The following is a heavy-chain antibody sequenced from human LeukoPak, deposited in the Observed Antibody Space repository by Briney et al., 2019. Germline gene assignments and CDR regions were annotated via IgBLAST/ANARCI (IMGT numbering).Heavy chain of an antibody. CDR3: ARVLAYCTGGSCYSRWFDP. D-gene: IGHD2-15*01. CDR1: GGSVSSGTYY. Sequence: SETLSLTCTVSGGSVSSGTYYWSWIRQPPGKGLEWIGYIYYSGSTNYNPSLKSRVTISVDTSKNQFSLELSSVTSADTAVYSCARVLAYCTGGSCYSRWFDPWGQGTLVTVSS. CDR2: IYYSGST. J-gene: IGHJ5*02. V-gene: IGHV4-61*01.